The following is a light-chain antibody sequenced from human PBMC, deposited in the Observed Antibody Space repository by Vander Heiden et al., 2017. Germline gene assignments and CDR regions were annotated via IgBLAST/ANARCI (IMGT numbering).Light chain of an antibody. CDR3: QSYDTTNVI. CDR1: SGSVASNY. Sequence: NFMLTQPHSVSESPGKTVIISCTRSSGSVASNYVQWYRQRPGSSPTTVIYEDNQRPSGVPDRFSGSIDSSSNSASLTISGLKTEDEADYYCQSYDTTNVIFGGGTKLTVL. J-gene: IGLJ2*01. V-gene: IGLV6-57*01. CDR2: EDN.